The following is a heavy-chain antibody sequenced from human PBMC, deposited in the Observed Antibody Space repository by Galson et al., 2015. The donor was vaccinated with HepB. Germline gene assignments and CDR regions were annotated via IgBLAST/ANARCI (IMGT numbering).Heavy chain of an antibody. D-gene: IGHD4-17*01. J-gene: IGHJ3*02. Sequence: SLMLSCAASGFTVSNYWMSWVRQAPGKGLEWVANIKQDGSEKHYVAAVKGRFTNSRADVKNSQYLQMSTLRAEDTAVYYCARAIYGDWGSDAFDIWGQGTMVTVSS. CDR1: GFTVSNYW. CDR3: ARAIYGDWGSDAFDI. CDR2: IKQDGSEK. V-gene: IGHV3-7*01.